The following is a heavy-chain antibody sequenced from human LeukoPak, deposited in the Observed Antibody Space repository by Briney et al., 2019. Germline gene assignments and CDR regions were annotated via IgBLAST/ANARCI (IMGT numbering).Heavy chain of an antibody. J-gene: IGHJ4*02. CDR1: GFTFSSYA. D-gene: IGHD3-10*01. V-gene: IGHV3-23*01. CDR2: ISGSGGST. CDR3: AKCSPLWFGELCHYFDY. Sequence: GGSLRLSCAASGFTFSSYAMSWVRQAPGKGLEWVSAISGSGGSTYYADSVKGRFTISRDNSKNTLYLQMNSLRAEDTAVYCCAKCSPLWFGELCHYFDYWDQGTLVTVSS.